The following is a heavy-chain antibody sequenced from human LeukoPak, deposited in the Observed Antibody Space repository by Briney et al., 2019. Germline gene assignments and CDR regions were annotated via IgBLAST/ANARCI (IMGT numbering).Heavy chain of an antibody. Sequence: PSGGSLRLSCAASGFTFNNYEMNWVRQAPGKGLEWVSYISSSGTSIYYADSVKGRFTISRDNSKNTVSLQMDSLTIEDTAVYYCVRGGSPPTSTWSLDEWGQGTLVSVSS. CDR2: ISSSGTSI. CDR1: GFTFNNYE. V-gene: IGHV3-48*03. CDR3: VRGGSPPTSTWSLDE. D-gene: IGHD2-2*01. J-gene: IGHJ4*02.